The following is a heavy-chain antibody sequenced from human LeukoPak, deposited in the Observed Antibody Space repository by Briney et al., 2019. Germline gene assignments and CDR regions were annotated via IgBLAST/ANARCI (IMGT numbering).Heavy chain of an antibody. CDR2: INPDGSGK. Sequence: PGGSLRLSCAASGFTFDDYAMHWVRQAPGKGLEWVANINPDGSGKYYVDSVKGRFTISRDNAKKSLYLQMNSLRAEDTAVYYCACKQGDYWGQGTLVTVSS. CDR1: GFTFDDYA. J-gene: IGHJ4*02. V-gene: IGHV3-7*01. CDR3: ACKQGDY. D-gene: IGHD2/OR15-2a*01.